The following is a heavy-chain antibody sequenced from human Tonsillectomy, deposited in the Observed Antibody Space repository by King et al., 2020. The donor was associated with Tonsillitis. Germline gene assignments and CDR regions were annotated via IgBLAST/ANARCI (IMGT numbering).Heavy chain of an antibody. Sequence: QLQESGPGLVKPSETLSLTCTVSGGSISGYYWSWIRQPPGKGLEWIGYIYYSGYTNYNPSLKSRVTISVATSKSQFSLKLSSVTAADTAVYYCARDRGGITNAFDFWGQGTMVTVSS. CDR3: ARDRGGITNAFDF. D-gene: IGHD3-10*01. J-gene: IGHJ3*01. CDR1: GGSISGYY. V-gene: IGHV4-59*01. CDR2: IYYSGYT.